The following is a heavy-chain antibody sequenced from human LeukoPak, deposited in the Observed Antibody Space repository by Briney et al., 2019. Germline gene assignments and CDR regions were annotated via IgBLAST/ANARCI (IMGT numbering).Heavy chain of an antibody. CDR2: INHDGST. CDR3: ARIPPPGATAYGVVDS. J-gene: IGHJ5*01. CDR1: GGSFSNFY. V-gene: IGHV4-34*01. Sequence: SETLSLTCAVYGGSFSNFYWSWIRQPPGKGLEWIGEINHDGSTNYNPSLKSRVTISVDTSKNQFSLKLALVTAADTAVYYCARIPPPGATAYGVVDSWGRGTLVTVSS. D-gene: IGHD3-10*01.